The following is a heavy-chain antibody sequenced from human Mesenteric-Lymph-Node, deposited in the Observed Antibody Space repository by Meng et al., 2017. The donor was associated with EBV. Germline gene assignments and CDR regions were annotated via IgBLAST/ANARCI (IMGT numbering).Heavy chain of an antibody. J-gene: IGHJ4*02. CDR1: GGSIGSYY. D-gene: IGHD3-22*01. CDR2: IYYTGST. Sequence: VPLQESGPGLVKPSATLSLSGSVSGGSIGSYYWSWIRQPPGKGLEWIGFIYYTGSTNYNPSLGSRVTISFDPAKTQFSLNLISVTAADTAVYYCARGDDSNGYGDSWGQGTLVTVSS. V-gene: IGHV4-59*01. CDR3: ARGDDSNGYGDS.